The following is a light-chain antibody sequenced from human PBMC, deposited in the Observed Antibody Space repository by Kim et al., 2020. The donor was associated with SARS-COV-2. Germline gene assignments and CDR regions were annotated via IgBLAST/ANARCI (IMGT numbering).Light chain of an antibody. Sequence: VSPGQAASVTCSGDKLGDKYACWYQQKPGQSPVLVIYQDSKRPSGIPERFSGSNSGNTATLTISGTQAMDEADYYCQAWDSSTVVFGGGTQLTVL. J-gene: IGLJ2*01. CDR3: QAWDSSTVV. CDR2: QDS. V-gene: IGLV3-1*01. CDR1: KLGDKY.